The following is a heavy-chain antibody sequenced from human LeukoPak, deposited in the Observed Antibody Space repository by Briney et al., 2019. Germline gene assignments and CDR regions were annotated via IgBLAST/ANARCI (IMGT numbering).Heavy chain of an antibody. Sequence: ASEKVSCKASGGTFSSYVISWVRQAPGQGREWVGGITPIFGTAKYAQKFHGRVSITADESTSTAYMELSSLRSEDTAVYYCARVGDDIVAGGSWFDPWGQGTLVTVSS. CDR3: ARVGDDIVAGGSWFDP. CDR2: ITPIFGTA. CDR1: GGTFSSYV. V-gene: IGHV1-69*13. J-gene: IGHJ5*02. D-gene: IGHD5-12*01.